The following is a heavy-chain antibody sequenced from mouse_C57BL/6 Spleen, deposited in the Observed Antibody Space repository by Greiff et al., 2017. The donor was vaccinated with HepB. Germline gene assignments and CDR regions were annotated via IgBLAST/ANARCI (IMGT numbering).Heavy chain of an antibody. CDR3: ARTGGSSSYYAMDY. J-gene: IGHJ4*01. CDR1: GFSLTSYG. D-gene: IGHD1-1*01. Sequence: QVQLQQSGPGLVQPSQSLSITCTVSGFSLTSYGVHWVRQSPGKGLEWLGVIWSGGSTDYNAAFISRLSISKDNSKSQVFFKMNSLQADDTAIYYCARTGGSSSYYAMDYWGQGTSVTVSS. CDR2: IWSGGST. V-gene: IGHV2-2*01.